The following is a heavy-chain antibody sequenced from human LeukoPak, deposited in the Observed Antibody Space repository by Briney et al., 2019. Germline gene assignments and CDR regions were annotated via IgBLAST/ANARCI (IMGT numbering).Heavy chain of an antibody. V-gene: IGHV4-59*01. CDR3: ARKSRDGYNYGYYFDY. Sequence: SETLSLTCTVSGGSISSYYWSWIRQPPGKGLEWIGYIYYSGSTNYNPSLKSRVTISVDTSKNQFSLKLNSVTAADTAVYYCARKSRDGYNYGYYFDYWGQGILVTVSS. D-gene: IGHD5-24*01. J-gene: IGHJ4*02. CDR2: IYYSGST. CDR1: GGSISSYY.